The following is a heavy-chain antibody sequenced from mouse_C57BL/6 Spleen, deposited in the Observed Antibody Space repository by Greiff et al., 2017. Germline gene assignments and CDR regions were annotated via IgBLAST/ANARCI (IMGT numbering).Heavy chain of an antibody. Sequence: EVNVVESGAELVRPGASVKLSCTASGFNIKDYYMHWVKQRPEQGLEWIGRIDPEDGDTEYAPKFQGKATMTADTSSNTAYLQLSSLTSEDTAVYYCTTAYYSNPYYFDYWGQGTTLTVSS. J-gene: IGHJ2*01. CDR2: IDPEDGDT. CDR3: TTAYYSNPYYFDY. CDR1: GFNIKDYY. D-gene: IGHD2-5*01. V-gene: IGHV14-1*01.